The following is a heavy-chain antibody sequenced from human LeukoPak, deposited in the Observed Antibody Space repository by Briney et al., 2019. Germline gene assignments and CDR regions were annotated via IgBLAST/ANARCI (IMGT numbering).Heavy chain of an antibody. Sequence: ASVKVSCKASGYTFTGYYMHWVRQAPGQGLEWMGWINPNSGGTNYAQKVQGRVTMTRDTSISTAYMELSRLRSDDTAVYYCARPSDHRTRMDVWGKGTTVTISS. CDR1: GYTFTGYY. CDR3: ARPSDHRTRMDV. CDR2: INPNSGGT. J-gene: IGHJ6*04. V-gene: IGHV1-2*02. D-gene: IGHD2-8*01.